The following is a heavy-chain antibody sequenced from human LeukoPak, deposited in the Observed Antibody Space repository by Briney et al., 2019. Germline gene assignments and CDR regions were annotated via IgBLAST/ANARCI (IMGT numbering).Heavy chain of an antibody. CDR2: CDATNK. J-gene: IGHJ4*02. CDR3: AKEQYPGYFDF. Sequence: GGSLRLSCAASGFIFSGSSMHWVRQAPGKGLEWVCDATNKYYADSVKGRFTISRDNSNNTLYLQLNNVRTEDTATYFCAKEQYPGYFDFWGQGTLVTVSS. D-gene: IGHD1-14*01. V-gene: IGHV3-30*02. CDR1: GFIFSGSS.